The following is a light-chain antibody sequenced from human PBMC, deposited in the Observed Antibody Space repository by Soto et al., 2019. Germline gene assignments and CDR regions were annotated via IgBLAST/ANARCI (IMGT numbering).Light chain of an antibody. Sequence: DIQMTQSPSTLSASEGDRVTITCRARQNIVNWLAWYQQKPGKAPNLLIYKTSTLQRGVPSRFSGSGSGTEFTLTISSLQPDDFATYYCQQYDSHPMYTFGQGTKVEI. CDR3: QQYDSHPMYT. CDR2: KTS. CDR1: QNIVNW. J-gene: IGKJ2*01. V-gene: IGKV1-5*03.